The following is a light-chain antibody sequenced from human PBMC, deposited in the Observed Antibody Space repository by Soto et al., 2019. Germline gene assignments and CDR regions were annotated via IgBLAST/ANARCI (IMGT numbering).Light chain of an antibody. Sequence: QSALTQPASVSGSPGQSITISCTGTSSDIGGYKYVSWYQQHPGKAPKLMIYDVSNRPSGVSNRFSGSKSGNTASLTISGLQLEDEADYYCSSYTTSSTPWVFGGGTKLPVL. V-gene: IGLV2-14*03. CDR1: SSDIGGYKY. CDR2: DVS. CDR3: SSYTTSSTPWV. J-gene: IGLJ3*02.